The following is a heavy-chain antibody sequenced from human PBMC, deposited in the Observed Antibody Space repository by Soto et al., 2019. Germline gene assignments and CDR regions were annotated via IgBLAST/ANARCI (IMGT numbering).Heavy chain of an antibody. J-gene: IGHJ4*02. CDR1: GFTFSGYW. D-gene: IGHD3-10*01. CDR3: ARDGSGPIDFDY. CDR2: IDNDGSST. Sequence: EVQLVESGGGLVQPGGSLRLSCAASGFTFSGYWMHWVRQVPGKGLVWVSRIDNDGSSTTYADSVKGRFTISRDNAKNTMYLQMNSLPAEDTAVYYCARDGSGPIDFDYWGQGTLVTVSS. V-gene: IGHV3-74*03.